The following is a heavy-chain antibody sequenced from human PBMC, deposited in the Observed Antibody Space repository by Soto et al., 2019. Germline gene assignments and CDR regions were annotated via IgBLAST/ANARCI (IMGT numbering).Heavy chain of an antibody. D-gene: IGHD3-22*01. CDR2: ISGSGGST. J-gene: IGHJ4*02. V-gene: IGHV3-23*01. CDR1: GFTFSSYA. CDR3: AKTLYYYDSSGYQ. Sequence: EVQLLESGGGLVQPGGSLRLSYAASGFTFSSYAMSWVRQAPGKGLEWVSAISGSGGSTYYADSVKGRFTISRDNSKNTLYLQMNSLRAEDTDVYYCAKTLYYYDSSGYQWGQGTLVTVSS.